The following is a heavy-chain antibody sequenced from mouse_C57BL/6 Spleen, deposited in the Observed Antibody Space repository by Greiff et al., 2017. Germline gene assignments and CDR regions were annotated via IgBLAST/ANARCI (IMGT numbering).Heavy chain of an antibody. D-gene: IGHD2-1*01. Sequence: EVQVVESGAELVRPGASVKLSCTASGFNIKDDYMHWVKQRPEQGLAWIGWIDPENGDTEYASKFQGKATITADTSSNTAYLQLSGLTSEDTAVYYCTSYGNFAYWGQGTLVTVSA. CDR3: TSYGNFAY. V-gene: IGHV14-4*01. J-gene: IGHJ3*01. CDR1: GFNIKDDY. CDR2: IDPENGDT.